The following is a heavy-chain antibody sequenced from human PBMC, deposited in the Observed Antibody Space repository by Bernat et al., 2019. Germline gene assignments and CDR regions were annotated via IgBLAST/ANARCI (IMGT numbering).Heavy chain of an antibody. J-gene: IGHJ6*02. D-gene: IGHD3-10*01. CDR2: ISYDGSNK. V-gene: IGHV3-30*18. Sequence: QVQLVESGGGVVQPGRSLRLSCAASGFTFSSYGMHWVRQAPGKGLEWVAVISYDGSNKYYADSVKGRFTISRDNSKNTLYLQMNSLSAEDTAVYYCAKEDKLWFGELLAYYYYGMDVWGQGTTVTVSS. CDR3: AKEDKLWFGELLAYYYYGMDV. CDR1: GFTFSSYG.